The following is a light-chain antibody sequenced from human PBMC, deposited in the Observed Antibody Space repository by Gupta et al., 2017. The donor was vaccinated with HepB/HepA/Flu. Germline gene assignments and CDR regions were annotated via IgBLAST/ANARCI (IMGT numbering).Light chain of an antibody. CDR1: SSNVGRDN. J-gene: IGLJ1*01. V-gene: IGLV1-47*02. CDR3: AAWDNSLSAYV. Sequence: QPVLTQPPSASGTPGQRVAISCSGSSSNVGRDNVCWYRQLPGTAPKLLIYNDDRRPSGVPDRFSGSKSGTSASLAISGLRSEDEADYYCAAWDNSLSAYVFGTGTWVTVL. CDR2: NDD.